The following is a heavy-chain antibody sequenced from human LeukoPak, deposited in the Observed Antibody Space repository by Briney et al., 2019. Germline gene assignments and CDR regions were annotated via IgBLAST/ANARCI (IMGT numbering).Heavy chain of an antibody. J-gene: IGHJ4*02. V-gene: IGHV3-23*01. Sequence: SGGSLRLSCAASGFTFGSYAMSWVRQAPGKGLEWVSTISRSGDSTSYSDSVKGRISISRDNSKNTVSLRLNSLRAEDTAVYYCARYSGIVTTTPAVFDYWGQGTLVTVSS. D-gene: IGHD5-12*01. CDR3: ARYSGIVTTTPAVFDY. CDR1: GFTFGSYA. CDR2: ISRSGDST.